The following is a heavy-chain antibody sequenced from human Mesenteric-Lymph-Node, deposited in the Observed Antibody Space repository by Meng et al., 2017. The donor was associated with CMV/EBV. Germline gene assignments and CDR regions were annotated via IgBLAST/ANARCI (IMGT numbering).Heavy chain of an antibody. Sequence: CAVYGGTFSGYYWSWIRQPPGKGLEWIGEIYHSGSTNYNPSLKSRVTISVDKSKNQFSLKLSSVTAADTAVYYCARVGWELLAFDYWGQGTLVTVSS. CDR1: GGTFSGYY. CDR2: IYHSGST. D-gene: IGHD1-26*01. CDR3: ARVGWELLAFDY. V-gene: IGHV4-34*01. J-gene: IGHJ4*02.